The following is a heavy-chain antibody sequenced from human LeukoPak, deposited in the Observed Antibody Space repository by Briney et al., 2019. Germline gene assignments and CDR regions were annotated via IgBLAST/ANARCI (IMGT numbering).Heavy chain of an antibody. Sequence: GGSLRLSCAASGFTFSSYSMNWVRQAPGKGLEWVSSISSSSSFLYYADSVKGRFTISRDNAKNTLYLQMNSLRAEDTAVYYCARDLTDLLRYDSSGYYFDYWGQGTLVTVSS. J-gene: IGHJ4*02. D-gene: IGHD3-22*01. CDR3: ARDLTDLLRYDSSGYYFDY. CDR1: GFTFSSYS. CDR2: ISSSSSFL. V-gene: IGHV3-21*01.